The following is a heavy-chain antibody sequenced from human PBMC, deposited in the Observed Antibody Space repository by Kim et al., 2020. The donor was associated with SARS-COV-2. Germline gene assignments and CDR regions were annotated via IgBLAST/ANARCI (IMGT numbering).Heavy chain of an antibody. CDR3: AILPDIAAAGRHYYYGMDV. J-gene: IGHJ6*02. CDR2: IIPILGIA. CDR1: GGTFSSYA. D-gene: IGHD6-13*01. Sequence: SVKVSCKASGGTFSSYAISWVRQAPGQGLEWMGRIIPILGIANYAQKFQGRVTITADKSTSTAYMELSSLRSEDTAVYYCAILPDIAAAGRHYYYGMDVWGQGTTVTVSS. V-gene: IGHV1-69*04.